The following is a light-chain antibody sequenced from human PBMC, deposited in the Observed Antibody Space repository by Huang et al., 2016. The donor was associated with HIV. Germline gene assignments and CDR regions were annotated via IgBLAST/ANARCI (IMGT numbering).Light chain of an antibody. Sequence: EIVLTQSPGTLSLSPGERATLSCRASQSVSSSYLAWYQQKPGQAPRLLIYGASSRATGIPDRFSGSGSGTDFTLTISRPEPEDFAVYYCQQYGSSPVTFGQGTKLEIK. J-gene: IGKJ2*01. V-gene: IGKV3-20*01. CDR1: QSVSSSY. CDR3: QQYGSSPVT. CDR2: GAS.